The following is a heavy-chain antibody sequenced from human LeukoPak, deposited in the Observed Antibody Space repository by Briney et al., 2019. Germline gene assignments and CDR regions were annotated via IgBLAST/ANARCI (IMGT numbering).Heavy chain of an antibody. CDR1: GGSFSGYY. Sequence: SETLSLTCAVYGGSFSGYYWSWIRQPPGKGLEWIGEINHSGSTNYNPSLKSRVTISVDTSKNQFSLKLSSVTAADTAVYYCARVVFPEYYYDSSGYFGYWGQGTLVTVSS. CDR2: INHSGST. D-gene: IGHD3-22*01. J-gene: IGHJ4*02. CDR3: ARVVFPEYYYDSSGYFGY. V-gene: IGHV4-34*01.